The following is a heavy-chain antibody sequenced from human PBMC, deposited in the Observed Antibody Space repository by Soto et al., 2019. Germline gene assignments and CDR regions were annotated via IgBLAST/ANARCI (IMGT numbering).Heavy chain of an antibody. J-gene: IGHJ6*02. CDR2: IYPGDSDT. CDR1: GYIFTLYW. Sequence: PGESLKISCKASGYIFTLYWIGWVRQMPGKGLEWMGIIYPGDSDTRYSPSFQGQVTISADKSISTASLQWSSLKASDTAVHYCARQSPTPGYYYFSYGMDVWGQGTTVTVSS. D-gene: IGHD4-17*01. V-gene: IGHV5-51*01. CDR3: ARQSPTPGYYYFSYGMDV.